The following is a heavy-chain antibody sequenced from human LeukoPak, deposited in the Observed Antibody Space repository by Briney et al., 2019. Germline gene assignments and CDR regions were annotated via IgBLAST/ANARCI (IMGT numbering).Heavy chain of an antibody. CDR1: GFTFSSYA. CDR2: ISYDGSNK. Sequence: PGRSLRLSCAASGFTFSSYAMHWVRQAPGKGLEWVAVISYDGSNKYYADSVKGRFTISRDNSKNTLYLQMNSLRAEDTAVYYCAKLVRGAGNDDAFDIWGQGTMVTVSS. J-gene: IGHJ3*02. CDR3: AKLVRGAGNDDAFDI. D-gene: IGHD3-10*01. V-gene: IGHV3-30*18.